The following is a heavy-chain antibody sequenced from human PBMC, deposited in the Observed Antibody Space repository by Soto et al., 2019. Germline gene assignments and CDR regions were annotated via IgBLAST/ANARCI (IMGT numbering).Heavy chain of an antibody. D-gene: IGHD3-3*02. J-gene: IGHJ4*01. Sequence: GSLRLSCEASGFTFSGFDMHWVRQPTGKGLEWDSPIGTAGDTYYAVSVKGRFTISRDNAKNSLSLQMNSLRARDTAVYFCTRGQEVGAHFFDAWGQGSQVTF. V-gene: IGHV3-13*01. CDR2: IGTAGDT. CDR1: GFTFSGFD. CDR3: TRGQEVGAHFFDA.